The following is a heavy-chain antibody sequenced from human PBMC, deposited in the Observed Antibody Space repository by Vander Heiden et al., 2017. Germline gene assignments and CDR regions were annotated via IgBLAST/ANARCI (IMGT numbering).Heavy chain of an antibody. D-gene: IGHD2-15*01. V-gene: IGHV1-69*01. CDR2: IIPNFGTA. CDR1: GGTFSSYA. CDR3: ARDRGYCSGGSCYVLDY. J-gene: IGHJ4*02. Sequence: QVQLVQSGAEVKKPGPSVKVSCKASGGTFSSYAISWVRQAPGQGLEWMGGIIPNFGTANYAQKFQGRVTITADESTSTAYMELSSLRSEDTAVYYCARDRGYCSGGSCYVLDYWGQGTLVTVSS.